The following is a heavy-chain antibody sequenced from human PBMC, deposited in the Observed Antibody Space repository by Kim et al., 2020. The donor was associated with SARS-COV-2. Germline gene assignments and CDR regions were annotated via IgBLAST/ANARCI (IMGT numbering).Heavy chain of an antibody. CDR1: GFTFSSYD. CDR2: IGTAGDT. J-gene: IGHJ3*02. CDR3: ARVGVGATFGAFDI. Sequence: GGSLRLSCAASGFTFSSYDMHWVRQATGKGLEWVSAIGTAGDTYYPGSVKGRFTISRENAKNSLYLQMNSLRAGDTAVYYCARVGVGATFGAFDIWGQGTMVTVSS. D-gene: IGHD1-26*01. V-gene: IGHV3-13*01.